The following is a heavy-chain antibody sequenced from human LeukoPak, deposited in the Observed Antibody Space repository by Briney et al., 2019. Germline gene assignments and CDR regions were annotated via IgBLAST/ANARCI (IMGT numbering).Heavy chain of an antibody. V-gene: IGHV3-23*01. CDR3: AKQPGGDSSGYYQYYFDY. J-gene: IGHJ4*02. CDR1: GFTVSSNY. CDR2: ISGSGGST. D-gene: IGHD3-22*01. Sequence: GGSLRLSCAASGFTVSSNYMSWVRQAPGKGLEWVSAISGSGGSTYYADSVKGRFTISRDNSKNTLYLQMNSLRAEDTAVYYCAKQPGGDSSGYYQYYFDYWGQGTLVTVSS.